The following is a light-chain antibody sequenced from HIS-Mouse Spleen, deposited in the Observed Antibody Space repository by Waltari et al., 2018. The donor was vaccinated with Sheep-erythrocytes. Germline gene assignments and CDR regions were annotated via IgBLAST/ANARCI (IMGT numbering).Light chain of an antibody. J-gene: IGLJ2*01. CDR1: SSNIGSNY. Sequence: QSVLTQPPSASGTPGQRVTISCSGSSSNIGSNYGSWYQQPPGTAPKLLIYRNNQRPSGVPDRFSGSKSGTSASLAISGLRSEDEADYYCAAWDDSLSGVVFGGGTKLTVL. CDR2: RNN. CDR3: AAWDDSLSGVV. V-gene: IGLV1-47*01.